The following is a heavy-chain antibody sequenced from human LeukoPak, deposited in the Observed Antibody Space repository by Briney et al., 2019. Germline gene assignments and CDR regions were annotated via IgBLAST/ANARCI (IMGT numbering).Heavy chain of an antibody. CDR3: ARHFITMVREPLEVVWFDP. Sequence: PSETLSLTCTVSGGSISSSSYYWGWIRQPPGKGLEWIGSIYYSGSTYYNPSLKSRVTISVDTSKNQFSLKLSSVTAADTAVYYCARHFITMVREPLEVVWFDPWGQGTLVTVSS. D-gene: IGHD3-10*01. V-gene: IGHV4-39*01. CDR1: GGSISSSSYY. CDR2: IYYSGST. J-gene: IGHJ5*02.